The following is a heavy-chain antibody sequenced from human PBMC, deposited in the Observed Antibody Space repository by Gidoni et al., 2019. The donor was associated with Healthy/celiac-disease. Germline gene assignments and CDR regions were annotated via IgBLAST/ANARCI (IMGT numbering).Heavy chain of an antibody. V-gene: IGHV6-1*01. CDR2: TYDRSKWYN. CDR1: GASVSSNSAA. J-gene: IGHJ4*02. D-gene: IGHD6-19*01. Sequence: QVQLPQSGPGLVKPSQTLSLTCAISGASVSSNSAAWNWIRQYPVSGLEWLRRTYDRSKWYNEYAGSVKSRITINPDTSKNQFSRQLNSVTPEDTAVYYCAREQNSGWFDDWGQGTLVTVSS. CDR3: AREQNSGWFDD.